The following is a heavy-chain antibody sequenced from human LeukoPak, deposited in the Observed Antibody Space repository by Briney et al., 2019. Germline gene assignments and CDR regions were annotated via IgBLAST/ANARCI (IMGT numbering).Heavy chain of an antibody. CDR1: GGSISSSNW. D-gene: IGHD3-10*01. CDR3: ARDQKYYYGSGSYNWFDP. J-gene: IGHJ5*02. CDR2: IYHSGST. Sequence: SGTLSLTCAASGGSISSSNWWSWVRQPPGKGLEWIEEIYHSGSTNYNPSLKSRVTISVDKSKNQFSLKLSSVTAADTAVYYCARDQKYYYGSGSYNWFDPWGQGTLVTVSS. V-gene: IGHV4-4*02.